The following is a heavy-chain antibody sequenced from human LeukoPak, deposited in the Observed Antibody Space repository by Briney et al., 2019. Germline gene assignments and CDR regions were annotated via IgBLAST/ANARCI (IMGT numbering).Heavy chain of an antibody. Sequence: PSETLSLTCAVSGGSISSGGYSWSWIRQPPGKGLEWIGYIYHSGSTYYNPSLKSRVTISVDRSKNQFSLKLSSVTAADTAVYYCARLYFEVDRGFDIWGQGTMVSVSS. CDR2: IYHSGST. CDR1: GGSISSGGYS. V-gene: IGHV4-30-2*01. CDR3: ARLYFEVDRGFDI. D-gene: IGHD3-9*01. J-gene: IGHJ3*02.